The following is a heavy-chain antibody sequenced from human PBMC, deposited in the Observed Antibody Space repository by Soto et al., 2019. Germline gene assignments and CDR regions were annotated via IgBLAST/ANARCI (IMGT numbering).Heavy chain of an antibody. Sequence: GASVKVSCKASGHTFTGYYMHWVRQAPGQGLEWMGWINPNSGGTNYAQTFQGWVTMTRDTSISTAYMELSRLRSDDTAVYYCARAYLGYHGRFDPWGQGTLVTVSS. D-gene: IGHD7-27*01. V-gene: IGHV1-2*04. CDR3: ARAYLGYHGRFDP. CDR2: INPNSGGT. CDR1: GHTFTGYY. J-gene: IGHJ5*02.